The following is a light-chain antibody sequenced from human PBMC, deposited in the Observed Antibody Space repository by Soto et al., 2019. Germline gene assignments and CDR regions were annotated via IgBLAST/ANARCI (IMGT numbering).Light chain of an antibody. CDR2: DAS. CDR1: QDISNY. J-gene: IGKJ4*01. CDR3: QQFDNLPLT. Sequence: DIQMTQSPSSLSASVGDRVTITCQASQDISNYLNWYQQKPGKAPKILIYDASVLEAGVPSRFSVGGSGTHFTLTISSLQADDVATYYFQQFDNLPLTFGGGTKVEIK. V-gene: IGKV1-33*01.